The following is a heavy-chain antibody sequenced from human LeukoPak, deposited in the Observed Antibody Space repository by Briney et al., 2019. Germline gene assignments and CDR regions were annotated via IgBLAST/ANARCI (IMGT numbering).Heavy chain of an antibody. CDR3: AELGITMIGGV. CDR2: ISSSSSTI. Sequence: GGSLRLSCAASGFTFSSYGMHWVRQAPGKGLEWVSYISSSSSTIYYADSVKGRFTISRDNAKNSLYLQMNSLRAEDTAVYYCAELGITMIGGVWGKGTTVTISS. J-gene: IGHJ6*04. D-gene: IGHD3-10*02. CDR1: GFTFSSYG. V-gene: IGHV3-48*04.